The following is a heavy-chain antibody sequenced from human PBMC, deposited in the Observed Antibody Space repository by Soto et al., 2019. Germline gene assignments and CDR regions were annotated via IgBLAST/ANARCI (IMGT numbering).Heavy chain of an antibody. CDR2: IDWDDDK. CDR1: GFSLMSCGKS. D-gene: IGHD3-22*01. CDR3: ARTNWNYFNSSGSSAFD. J-gene: IGHJ3*02. Sequence: SCPTPVKPPQNLTLTWTLSGFSLMSCGKSVSWIRQHPGRSLEWLARIDWDDDKLYSTSLKTRLTISKDTSKNQVVLTMTIMDPVDTATYYCARTNWNYFNSSGSSAFD. V-gene: IGHV2-70*04.